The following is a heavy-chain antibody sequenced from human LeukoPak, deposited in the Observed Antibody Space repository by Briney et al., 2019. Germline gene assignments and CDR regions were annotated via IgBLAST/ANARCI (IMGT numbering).Heavy chain of an antibody. CDR3: ARGAVNRYNWNNDNYYYYYMDV. V-gene: IGHV1-18*01. CDR1: GYTFRSYG. D-gene: IGHD1/OR15-1a*01. Sequence: ASVKVSCKASGYTFRSYGISWVRQAPGQGLEWMGWISGYNGYTNYAQNLQGRVTMTTDTSTSTAYMELRSLRSDDTAIYYCARGAVNRYNWNNDNYYYYYMDVWGKGTTVTISS. CDR2: ISGYNGYT. J-gene: IGHJ6*03.